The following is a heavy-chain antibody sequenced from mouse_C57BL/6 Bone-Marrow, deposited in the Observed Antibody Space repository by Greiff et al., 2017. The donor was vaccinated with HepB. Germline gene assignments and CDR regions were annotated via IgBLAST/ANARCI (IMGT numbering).Heavy chain of an antibody. D-gene: IGHD1-1*01. Sequence: QVQLQQSGPGLVQPSQSLSITCTVSGFSLTSYGVHWVRQSPGKGLEWLGVIWSGGSTDYNAAFISRLSISKDNSKSQVFFKMNSLQADDTAIYYCASYGSRNYAMDYWGQGTSVTVSS. J-gene: IGHJ4*01. V-gene: IGHV2-2*01. CDR3: ASYGSRNYAMDY. CDR2: IWSGGST. CDR1: GFSLTSYG.